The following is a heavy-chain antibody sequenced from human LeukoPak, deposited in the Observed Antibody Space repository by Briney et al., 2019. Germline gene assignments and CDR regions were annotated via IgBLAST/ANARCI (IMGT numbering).Heavy chain of an antibody. Sequence: SETLSLTCTVSGGSISSYYWSWIRQPAGKGLEWIGLIYSSGSTNYNPSLKSRVTMSLDTSKNQFSLKLSYVTAAGTAVYYCAKNRGNIAVAAANWFDPWGQGTLVTVSS. J-gene: IGHJ5*02. CDR2: IYSSGST. D-gene: IGHD6-19*01. V-gene: IGHV4-4*07. CDR3: AKNRGNIAVAAANWFDP. CDR1: GGSISSYY.